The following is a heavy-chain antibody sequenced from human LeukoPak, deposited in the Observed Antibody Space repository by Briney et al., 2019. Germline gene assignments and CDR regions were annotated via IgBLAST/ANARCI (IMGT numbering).Heavy chain of an antibody. V-gene: IGHV4-34*01. CDR1: GGSFSGHS. Sequence: SETLFLTCAVYGGSFSGHSWSWIRQAPGKGLEWIGEISHTGGINYNPSLKSRVTISVDTSKNQFSLKLSSVTAADTAVYYCARASYNSFDYWGQGTLVTVSS. CDR3: ARASYNSFDY. CDR2: ISHTGGI. D-gene: IGHD3-16*01. J-gene: IGHJ4*02.